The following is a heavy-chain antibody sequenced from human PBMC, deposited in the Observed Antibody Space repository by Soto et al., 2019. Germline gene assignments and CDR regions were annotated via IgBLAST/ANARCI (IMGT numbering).Heavy chain of an antibody. V-gene: IGHV1-8*01. Sequence: ASVKVSCKASGYTFTSYDINWVRQATGQGLEWMGWMNPNSGNTGYAQKFQGRVTMTRNTSISTAYMELSSLRSEDTAVYYCASGYCSGGSCYSAIGDAFDIWGQGTMVTVSS. CDR2: MNPNSGNT. CDR3: ASGYCSGGSCYSAIGDAFDI. J-gene: IGHJ3*02. CDR1: GYTFTSYD. D-gene: IGHD2-15*01.